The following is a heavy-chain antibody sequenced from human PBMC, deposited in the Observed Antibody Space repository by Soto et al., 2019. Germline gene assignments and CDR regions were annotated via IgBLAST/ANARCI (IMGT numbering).Heavy chain of an antibody. J-gene: IGHJ6*03. CDR3: ARTPLEWLYYYYMDV. CDR2: TYYRSKWYY. CDR1: GNSVSSSSAG. Sequence: PSQTLSLTCAISGNSVSSSSAGWNWIRQSPSRGLEWLGRTYYRSKWYYDYAVSVKSRITINPDTSKNQFSLQLNSVTPEDTAIYYCARTPLEWLYYYYMDVWGKGTTVTVSS. D-gene: IGHD3-3*01. V-gene: IGHV6-1*01.